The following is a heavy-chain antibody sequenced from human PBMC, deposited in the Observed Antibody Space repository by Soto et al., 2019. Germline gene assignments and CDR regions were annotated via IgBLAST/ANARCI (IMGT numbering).Heavy chain of an antibody. Sequence: ASVKVSCKASGGTFSSYAISWVRQAPGQGLEWMGGIIPIFGTANYAQKFQGRVTITADESTSTAYMELSSLRSEDTAVYYCARPVDGHGYHTGLGMDVWGQGTKVTVSS. CDR2: IIPIFGTA. J-gene: IGHJ6*02. D-gene: IGHD5-12*01. CDR3: ARPVDGHGYHTGLGMDV. CDR1: GGTFSSYA. V-gene: IGHV1-69*13.